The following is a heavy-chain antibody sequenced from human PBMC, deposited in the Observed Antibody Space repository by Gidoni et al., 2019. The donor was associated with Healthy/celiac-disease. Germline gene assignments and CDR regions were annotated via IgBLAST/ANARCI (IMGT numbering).Heavy chain of an antibody. Sequence: QVQLQESGPGLVKPSETLSLTCTVSGGSISSYYWSWIRQPPGKGLEWIGYIYYSGSTNDNPSLKSRVTIAVDTSKNQFSLKLSAVTAADTAVYYCAREATTRVTEYYFDYWGQGTLVTVSS. D-gene: IGHD4-4*01. J-gene: IGHJ4*02. CDR1: GGSISSYY. CDR2: IYYSGST. CDR3: AREATTRVTEYYFDY. V-gene: IGHV4-59*01.